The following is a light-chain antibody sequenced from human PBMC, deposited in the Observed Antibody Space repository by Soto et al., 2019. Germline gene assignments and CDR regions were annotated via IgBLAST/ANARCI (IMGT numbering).Light chain of an antibody. CDR2: EVS. CDR1: SSDVGGYDY. Sequence: QSVLTQPASVSGSPGQSITISCTGTSSDVGGYDYVSWYQLHPGKAPKLMVFEVSNRPSGVSYRFSGSKTGNTASLTISGLQAEDEADYYCFSHRSGDSHVFGTGTKVTVL. CDR3: FSHRSGDSHV. J-gene: IGLJ1*01. V-gene: IGLV2-14*01.